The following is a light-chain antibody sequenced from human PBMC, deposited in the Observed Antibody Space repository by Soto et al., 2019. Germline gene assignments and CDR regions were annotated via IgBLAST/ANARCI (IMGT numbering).Light chain of an antibody. Sequence: QAVLSQPASVSGSPAQSRTICCTGTSSDVGNYNLVSWYQQHPGKAPKLMIYDVSKRPSGVSNRFSGSKSGNTESLTISGLQADDEADYYCCSYAGDSYVFGTGTKVTVL. CDR3: CSYAGDSYV. V-gene: IGLV2-23*02. CDR1: SSDVGNYNL. J-gene: IGLJ1*01. CDR2: DVS.